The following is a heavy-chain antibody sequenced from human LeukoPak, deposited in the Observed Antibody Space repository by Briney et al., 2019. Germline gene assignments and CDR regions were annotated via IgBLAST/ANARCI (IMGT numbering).Heavy chain of an antibody. Sequence: GASVKVSCKASGYTFTSYGISWVRQAPGQGLEWMGWISAYNGNTNYAQKLQGRATMTTDTSTSTAYMELRSLRSDDTAVYYCARVYALGSGSYGWFDPWGQGTLVTVSS. CDR2: ISAYNGNT. CDR3: ARVYALGSGSYGWFDP. CDR1: GYTFTSYG. V-gene: IGHV1-18*04. D-gene: IGHD3-10*01. J-gene: IGHJ5*02.